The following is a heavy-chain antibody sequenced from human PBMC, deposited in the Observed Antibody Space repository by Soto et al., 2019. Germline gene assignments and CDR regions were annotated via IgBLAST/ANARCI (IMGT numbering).Heavy chain of an antibody. CDR3: ARNGDRFTDAVLRFLEWTSDAFNI. CDR2: IYYSGST. J-gene: IGHJ3*02. V-gene: IGHV4-59*01. CDR1: GGSISSYY. D-gene: IGHD3-3*01. Sequence: SETPSLTCTVSGGSISSYYWSWIRQPPGKGLEWIGYIYYSGSTNYNPSLKSRVTISVDTSKNQFSLKLSSVTAADTAVYYCARNGDRFTDAVLRFLEWTSDAFNIWGQGTMATVS.